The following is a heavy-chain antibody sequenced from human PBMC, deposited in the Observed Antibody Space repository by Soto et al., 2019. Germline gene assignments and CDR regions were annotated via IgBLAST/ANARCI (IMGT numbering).Heavy chain of an antibody. CDR3: ATVSAVAARPSGHYYYGMDV. D-gene: IGHD6-6*01. Sequence: GASVKVSCKVSGYTLTELSMHWVRQAPGKGPEWMGGFDPEDGETIYAQKFQGRVTMTEDTSTDTAYMELSSLRSEDTAVYYCATVSAVAARPSGHYYYGMDVWGQGTTVTVSS. CDR1: GYTLTELS. V-gene: IGHV1-24*01. J-gene: IGHJ6*02. CDR2: FDPEDGET.